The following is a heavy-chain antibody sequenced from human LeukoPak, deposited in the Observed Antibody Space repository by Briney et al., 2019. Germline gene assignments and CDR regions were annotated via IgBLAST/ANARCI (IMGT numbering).Heavy chain of an antibody. CDR1: GGSFSGYY. CDR2: INHSGST. J-gene: IGHJ4*02. V-gene: IGHV4-34*01. D-gene: IGHD5-18*01. Sequence: SETLSLTCAVYGGSFSGYYWSWIRQPPGKGLEWIGEINHSGSTNYNPSLKSRVTISVDTSKNQFSLKLSSVTAADTAVYYRARGSGYSYGRFDYWGQGTLVTVSS. CDR3: ARGSGYSYGRFDY.